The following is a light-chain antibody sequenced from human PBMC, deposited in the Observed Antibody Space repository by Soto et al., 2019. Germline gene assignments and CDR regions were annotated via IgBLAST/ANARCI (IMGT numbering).Light chain of an antibody. J-gene: IGKJ2*01. CDR3: QQRSNWLYT. V-gene: IGKV3-11*01. Sequence: EIVLTQSPATLSLSPGERATLSCRARQSVSSYLAWYQQKPGQAPRLLIYDASNRASGIPARFSGSGSGTDFTLPISSLEPEDFAVYYCQQRSNWLYTFGQGTKLEIK. CDR2: DAS. CDR1: QSVSSY.